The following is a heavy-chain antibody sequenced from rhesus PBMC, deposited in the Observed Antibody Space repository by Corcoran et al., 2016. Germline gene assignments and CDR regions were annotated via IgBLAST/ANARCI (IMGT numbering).Heavy chain of an antibody. V-gene: IGHV4-173*01. CDR3: ARDPPYWGDYYAGLGYSLDV. D-gene: IGHD3-34*01. CDR2: ISGSGEST. J-gene: IGHJ5-2*02. CDR1: GGSIRSNY. Sequence: QLQLQESGPGLVKPSGTLSLTCAASGGSIRSNYWSWSRQPHGQGLEWIGRISGSGESTDYNPSRKSRVTISTYTSKNQFSLKLSSVTAADTAVYYCARDPPYWGDYYAGLGYSLDVWGRGVLVTVSS.